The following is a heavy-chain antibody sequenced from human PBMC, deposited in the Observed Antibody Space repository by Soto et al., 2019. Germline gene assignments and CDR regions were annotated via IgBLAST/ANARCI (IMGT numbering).Heavy chain of an antibody. D-gene: IGHD3-22*01. V-gene: IGHV1-69*01. CDR2: IIPIFGTP. J-gene: IGHJ4*02. CDR1: EGTFSNYA. CDR3: ARDYYDDSGYYY. Sequence: QVQLVQSGAEVKKPGSSVKVSCKASEGTFSNYAISWVRQAPGQGLEWVGGIIPIFGTPNYAPKFQGRVTITADESTSTAYMELSSLRSEDTAIYYCARDYYDDSGYYYWGQGTLVTVSS.